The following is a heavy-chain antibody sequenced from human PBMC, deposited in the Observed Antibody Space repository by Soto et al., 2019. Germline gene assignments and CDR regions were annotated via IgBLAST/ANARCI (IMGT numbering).Heavy chain of an antibody. CDR2: IWYDGSNK. V-gene: IGHV3-33*01. D-gene: IGHD5-18*01. Sequence: GGSLRLSCAASGFTFSSYGMHWVRQAPGKGLEWVAVIWYDGSNKYYADSVKGRFTISRDNSKNTLYLQMNSLRAEDTAVYYCARGQDTAMVNDAFDIWGQGTMVTVSS. CDR3: ARGQDTAMVNDAFDI. CDR1: GFTFSSYG. J-gene: IGHJ3*02.